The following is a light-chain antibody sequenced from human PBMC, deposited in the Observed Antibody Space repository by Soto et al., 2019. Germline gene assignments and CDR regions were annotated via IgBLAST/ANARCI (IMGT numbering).Light chain of an antibody. CDR3: QQYATSPRLT. J-gene: IGKJ3*01. CDR2: GAS. Sequence: EIVLTQSPGTLSWSLGERATLSCRASQSVSQYLAWYQQKPGQAPRLLIYGASSRANGIPDRFSGSGSGTDFTVTINGLEPEDVAVYYCQQYATSPRLTFGPGTNVDI. CDR1: QSVSQY. V-gene: IGKV3-20*01.